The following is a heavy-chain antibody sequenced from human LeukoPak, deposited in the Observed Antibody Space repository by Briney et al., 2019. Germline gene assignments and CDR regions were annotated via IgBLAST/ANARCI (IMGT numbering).Heavy chain of an antibody. Sequence: SETLSLTCTVSGGSISTYYWSWIRQPPGKGLEWIGYIYYTGSTNYNPSLKSRIAISVDTSKNQFSLKLSSVTAADTAVYFCARDSRVPDGYNHYFDYWGQGTLVTASS. D-gene: IGHD5-24*01. CDR2: IYYTGST. J-gene: IGHJ4*02. CDR3: ARDSRVPDGYNHYFDY. V-gene: IGHV4-59*01. CDR1: GGSISTYY.